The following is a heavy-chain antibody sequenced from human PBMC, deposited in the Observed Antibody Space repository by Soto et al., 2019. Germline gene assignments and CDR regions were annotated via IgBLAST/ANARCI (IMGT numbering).Heavy chain of an antibody. J-gene: IGHJ6*03. CDR3: ARMVRCSKIDYYHYVDV. Sequence: QVQLVQSGAEVKKPGASVKVSCKASGYSFTSHGISWVRQAPGQGLEWMGWISANSGDTNYAQKLQGRVTVTTDTFTSTAYLQLRSLRSEFTAVYSCARMVRCSKIDYYHYVDVWGKGTTVTVSS. D-gene: IGHD3-10*01. V-gene: IGHV1-18*01. CDR1: GYSFTSHG. CDR2: ISANSGDT.